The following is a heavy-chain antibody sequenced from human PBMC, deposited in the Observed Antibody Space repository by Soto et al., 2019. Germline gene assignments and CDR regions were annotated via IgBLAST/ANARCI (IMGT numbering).Heavy chain of an antibody. D-gene: IGHD1-1*01. Sequence: QITLKESGPPLVKPTQTLTLTCTFSGFSLSTSGVGVGWIRQPPGKALEWLALIYWDDDKRYSPSLKSRLTITKDTSKNQVVLTMTNMDPVDTATYYCAHRDWNEIQFDYWGQGTLVTVSS. J-gene: IGHJ4*02. CDR1: GFSLSTSGVG. CDR2: IYWDDDK. V-gene: IGHV2-5*02. CDR3: AHRDWNEIQFDY.